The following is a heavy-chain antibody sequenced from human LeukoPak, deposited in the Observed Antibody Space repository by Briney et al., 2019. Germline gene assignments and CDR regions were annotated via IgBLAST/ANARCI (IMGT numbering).Heavy chain of an antibody. CDR2: LSGSGGST. CDR3: AKGRGYCTGGSCYSDY. J-gene: IGHJ4*02. V-gene: IGHV3-23*01. CDR1: GFTFSSYA. Sequence: GGSLRLSCAASGFTFSSYAMSWVRQAPGKGLEWVSALSGSGGSTYYADSVKGRFTISRDNSKNTLYLQMNSLRVEDTAIYYCAKGRGYCTGGSCYSDYWGQGTLVTVSS. D-gene: IGHD2-15*01.